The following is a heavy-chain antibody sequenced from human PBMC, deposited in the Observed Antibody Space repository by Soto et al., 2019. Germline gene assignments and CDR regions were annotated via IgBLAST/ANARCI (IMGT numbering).Heavy chain of an antibody. CDR2: IYYSGST. CDR3: ARVFGITRDWFDP. D-gene: IGHD3-10*01. V-gene: IGHV4-61*01. J-gene: IGHJ5*02. CDR1: GGSVNSGSYY. Sequence: SETLSLTCTVSGGSVNSGSYYWSLIRQPPGKGLEWIGYIYYSGSTNYNPSLKSRVTISVDTSKNQFSLKLSSVTAADTAVYYCARVFGITRDWFDPWGQGTLVTVSS.